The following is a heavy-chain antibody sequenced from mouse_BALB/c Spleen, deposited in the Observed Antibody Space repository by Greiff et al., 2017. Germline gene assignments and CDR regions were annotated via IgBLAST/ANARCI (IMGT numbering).Heavy chain of an antibody. CDR3: ANYYGFAY. CDR2: ISSGGST. J-gene: IGHJ3*01. D-gene: IGHD1-2*01. Sequence: DVMLVESGGGLVKPGGSLKLSCAASGFTFSSYAMSWVRQTPEKRLEWVASISSGGSTYYPDSVKGRFTISRDNARNILYLQMSSLRSEDTAMYYCANYYGFAYWGQGTLVTVSA. CDR1: GFTFSSYA. V-gene: IGHV5-6-5*01.